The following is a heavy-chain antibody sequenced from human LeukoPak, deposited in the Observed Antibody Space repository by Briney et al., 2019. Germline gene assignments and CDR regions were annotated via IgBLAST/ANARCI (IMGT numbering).Heavy chain of an antibody. CDR2: IIPIFGTA. Sequence: ASVKVSCKASGGTFSSYAISWVRQAPGQGLEWMGRIIPIFGTANYAQKFQGRVTITTDESTSTAYMELSSLRSEDTAVYYCARDVPSSSWETFDYWGQGTLVTVSS. V-gene: IGHV1-69*05. CDR3: ARDVPSSSWETFDY. CDR1: GGTFSSYA. D-gene: IGHD6-13*01. J-gene: IGHJ4*02.